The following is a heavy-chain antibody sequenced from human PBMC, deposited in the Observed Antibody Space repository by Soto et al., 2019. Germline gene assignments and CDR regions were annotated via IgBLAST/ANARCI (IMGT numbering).Heavy chain of an antibody. CDR3: ARDYYGSRPFDR. D-gene: IGHD3-10*01. CDR1: GFTFSDYY. J-gene: IGHJ4*02. Sequence: GGSLRLSCAASGFTFSDYYMNWIRQAPGKGLEWISYITTSGGTIYYADSVKGRFTISRDNAKNSLYLQMNSLRADETAVYYCARDYYGSRPFDRWGQGTLVTVSS. CDR2: ITTSGGTI. V-gene: IGHV3-11*01.